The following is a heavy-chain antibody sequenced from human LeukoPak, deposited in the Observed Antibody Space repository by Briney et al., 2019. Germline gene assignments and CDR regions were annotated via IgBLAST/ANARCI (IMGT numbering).Heavy chain of an antibody. CDR2: IYYSGST. CDR3: ARSAGEAFDI. J-gene: IGHJ3*02. Sequence: SETLSLTCTVSGGSISSSSYYWGWIRQPPGKGLEWIGSIYYSGSTYYNPSLKSQITISVDTSKNQFSLKLSSVTAADTAVYYCARSAGEAFDIWGQGTMVTVSS. CDR1: GGSISSSSYY. V-gene: IGHV4-39*01.